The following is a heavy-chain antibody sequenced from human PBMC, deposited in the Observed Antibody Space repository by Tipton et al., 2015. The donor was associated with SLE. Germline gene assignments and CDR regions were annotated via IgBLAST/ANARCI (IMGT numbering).Heavy chain of an antibody. CDR1: GGSISSYY. CDR3: ARGNWGRGAFDI. V-gene: IGHV4-59*01. J-gene: IGHJ3*02. Sequence: TLSLTCTVSGGSISSYYWSWIRQPPGKGLEWIGYIYYSGSTNYNPSLKSRVTISVDTSKNQFSLKLNSVTAADTAVYYCARGNWGRGAFDIWGQGTMVIVSS. D-gene: IGHD7-27*01. CDR2: IYYSGST.